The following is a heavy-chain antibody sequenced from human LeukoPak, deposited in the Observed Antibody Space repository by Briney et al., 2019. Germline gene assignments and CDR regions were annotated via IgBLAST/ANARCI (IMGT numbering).Heavy chain of an antibody. D-gene: IGHD3-10*01. J-gene: IGHJ5*02. Sequence: GSLRLSCAASGFTFSSFGMSWVRQAPGKGLEWVSTISASGDNTYYTDSVKGPFTISTYHCKKKIYLQMNSLRATDTAVYYCAKGDYGSGSYGWFDLWGQGTLVTVSS. CDR1: GFTFSSFG. V-gene: IGHV3-23*01. CDR3: AKGDYGSGSYGWFDL. CDR2: ISASGDNT.